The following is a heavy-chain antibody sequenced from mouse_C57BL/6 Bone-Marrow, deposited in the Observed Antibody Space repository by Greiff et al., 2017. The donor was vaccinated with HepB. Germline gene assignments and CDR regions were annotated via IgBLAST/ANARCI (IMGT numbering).Heavy chain of an antibody. CDR3: ARFDYYGSSYPYYAMDY. V-gene: IGHV1-53*01. CDR2: INPSNGGT. CDR1: GYTFTSYW. D-gene: IGHD1-1*01. J-gene: IGHJ4*01. Sequence: VQLQQPGTELVKPGASVKLSCKASGYTFTSYWMHWVKQRPGQGLEWIGNINPSNGGTNYNEKFKSKATLTVDKSSSTAYMPLSSLTSEDSAVYYCARFDYYGSSYPYYAMDYWGQGTSVTVSS.